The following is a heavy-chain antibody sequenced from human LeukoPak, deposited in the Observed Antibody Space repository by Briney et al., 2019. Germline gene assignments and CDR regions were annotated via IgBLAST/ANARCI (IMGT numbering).Heavy chain of an antibody. CDR2: ISYDGSNK. CDR1: RFTFNSYA. D-gene: IGHD3-10*01. CDR3: ARDRYFGSGSYLFDS. V-gene: IGHV3-30-3*01. Sequence: GGSLRLSCAASRFTFNSYAIHWVRQAPGKGLQWVAVISYDGSNKYYADSVKGRFTISRDSSQNTLYLQMNSLRAEDTALYYCARDRYFGSGSYLFDSWGQGTLVTVSS. J-gene: IGHJ4*02.